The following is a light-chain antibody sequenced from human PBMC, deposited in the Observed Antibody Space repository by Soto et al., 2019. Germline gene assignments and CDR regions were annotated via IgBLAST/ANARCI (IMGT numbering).Light chain of an antibody. CDR1: SSDVGGYNY. Sequence: QSALTQPASVSGSPGQSITISCTGTSSDVGGYNYVSWYQQHPGKAPKLMIYDVNTRPSGVSNLFSGSKSGNTASLTISGLQAEDEADYYCSSYTSSISFGGGTKLTVL. CDR2: DVN. J-gene: IGLJ2*01. V-gene: IGLV2-14*01. CDR3: SSYTSSIS.